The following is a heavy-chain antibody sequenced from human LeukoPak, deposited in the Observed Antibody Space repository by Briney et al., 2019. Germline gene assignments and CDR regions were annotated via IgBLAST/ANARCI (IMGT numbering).Heavy chain of an antibody. J-gene: IGHJ4*02. V-gene: IGHV3-48*03. D-gene: IGHD6-19*01. CDR1: GFTFSSYE. CDR3: ARIADYSSGWSRIDF. CDR2: ISYTGSNK. Sequence: SGGSLRLSCAASGFTFSSYEMNCVRQAPGKGLEWLSYISYTGSNKYYADSVKGRFTISRDNSKNTLYLQLNSLRAEDTAVYYCARIADYSSGWSRIDFWGQGTQVTVSS.